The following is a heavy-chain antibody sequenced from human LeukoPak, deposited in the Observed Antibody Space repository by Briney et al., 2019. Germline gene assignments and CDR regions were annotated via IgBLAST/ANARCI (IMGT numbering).Heavy chain of an antibody. CDR2: IRYDGSNK. D-gene: IGHD4-11*01. CDR1: GFTFSSYG. CDR3: AKDLATVTPYFDY. Sequence: GGSLRLSCAASGFTFSSYGMHWVRQAPGKGLEWVAFIRYDGSNKYYADSVKGRFTVSRDNTKNTLYLQMNSLRAEDTAVYYCAKDLATVTPYFDYWGQGTLVTVSS. J-gene: IGHJ4*02. V-gene: IGHV3-30*02.